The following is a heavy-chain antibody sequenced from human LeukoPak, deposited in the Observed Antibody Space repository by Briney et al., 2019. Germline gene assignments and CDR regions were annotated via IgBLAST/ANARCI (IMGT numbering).Heavy chain of an antibody. CDR3: ARDQRAYCSTTSCKYNWFDP. V-gene: IGHV3-21*01. D-gene: IGHD2-2*01. Sequence: GGSLRLSCAASGFTISSYSMNWVRQAPGKGLEWVSSISSSSSFTYYADSVKGRFTISRDNAKNSLYLQMNSLRDEDTAVYYCARDQRAYCSTTSCKYNWFDPWGQGTLVTVSS. J-gene: IGHJ5*02. CDR1: GFTISSYS. CDR2: ISSSSSFT.